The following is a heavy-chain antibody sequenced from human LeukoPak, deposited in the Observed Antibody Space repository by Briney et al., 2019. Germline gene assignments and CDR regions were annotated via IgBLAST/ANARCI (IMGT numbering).Heavy chain of an antibody. V-gene: IGHV1-8*01. Sequence: GASVKVSCKASGYTFTTYDINWVRQATGQGLEWMGWMNPNSGNRGYAQNFQGRVTMTRNTSISTAYMELSSLRSEDTAVYYCARGRNYYGSGSFVFDYWGQGTLVTVSS. CDR1: GYTFTTYD. CDR3: ARGRNYYGSGSFVFDY. D-gene: IGHD3-10*01. CDR2: MNPNSGNR. J-gene: IGHJ4*02.